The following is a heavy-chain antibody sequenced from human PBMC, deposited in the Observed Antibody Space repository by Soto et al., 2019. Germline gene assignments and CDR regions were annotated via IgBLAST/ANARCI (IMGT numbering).Heavy chain of an antibody. D-gene: IGHD3-10*01. J-gene: IGHJ4*02. Sequence: ASVKVSCKASGGTFSSYAISWVRQAPGQGLEWMGGIIPIFGTANYAQKFQGRVTITADESTSTAYMELSSLRSEDTAVYYCARGRSSMVRGVHFDYWGQGTLVTVSS. CDR3: ARGRSSMVRGVHFDY. V-gene: IGHV1-69*13. CDR2: IIPIFGTA. CDR1: GGTFSSYA.